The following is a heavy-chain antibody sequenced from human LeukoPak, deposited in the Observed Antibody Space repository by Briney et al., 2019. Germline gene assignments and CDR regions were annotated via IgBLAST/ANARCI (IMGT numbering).Heavy chain of an antibody. CDR1: GASISTND. J-gene: IGHJ3*02. D-gene: IGHD5/OR15-5a*01. V-gene: IGHV4-4*07. Sequence: SETLSLTCSVSGASISTNDWSWVRQSAGKGLEWIGRIFSSGSTNYNPSLKSRVTMSVDTSKNQFSLKLSSVTAADTAVYYCARQSKPDDAFDIWGQGTMVTVSS. CDR2: IFSSGST. CDR3: ARQSKPDDAFDI.